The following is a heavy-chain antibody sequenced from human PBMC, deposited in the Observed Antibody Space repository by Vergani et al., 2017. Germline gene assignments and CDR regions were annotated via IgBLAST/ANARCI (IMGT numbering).Heavy chain of an antibody. CDR2: IYNSGST. V-gene: IGHV4-61*10. CDR1: GGSVSSGSYY. CDR3: AREHQPAFGRNWYFDL. Sequence: QVQLQESGPGLVKPSETLSLTCTVSGGSVSSGSYYWSWIRQPAGKGLEWIGYIYNSGSTNYNPSLKSRVTISVDTSKNQFSLKLSSVTAADTAVYYCAREHQPAFGRNWYFDLWGRGTLVTVSS. D-gene: IGHD3-3*01. J-gene: IGHJ2*01.